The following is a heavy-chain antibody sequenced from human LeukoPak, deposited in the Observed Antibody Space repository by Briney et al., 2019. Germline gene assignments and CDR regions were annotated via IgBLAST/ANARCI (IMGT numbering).Heavy chain of an antibody. D-gene: IGHD3-3*01. Sequence: SVKVSCKASGGTFSSYAISWVRQAPGQGLEWMGRIIPIFGIANYAQKFQGRVTITADKSTSTAYMELSSLRSEDTAVYYCASEVGYYINYYYGMDVWGQGTTVTVSS. CDR2: IIPIFGIA. CDR3: ASEVGYYINYYYGMDV. J-gene: IGHJ6*02. V-gene: IGHV1-69*04. CDR1: GGTFSSYA.